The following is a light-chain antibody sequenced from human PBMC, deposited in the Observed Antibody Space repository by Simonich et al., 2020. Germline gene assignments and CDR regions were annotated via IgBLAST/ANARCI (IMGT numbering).Light chain of an antibody. CDR3: CSYAGSSTLV. CDR2: EGS. J-gene: IGLJ3*02. Sequence: QSALTQPASVSGSPGQSITISCTGTSSDVGSYNLVSWYQQHPGKAPKLMIYEGSKRPSGVSKRFSGSKSGNPASRTISGLQAEDEADYYCCSYAGSSTLVFGGGTKLTVL. CDR1: SSDVGSYNL. V-gene: IGLV2-23*01.